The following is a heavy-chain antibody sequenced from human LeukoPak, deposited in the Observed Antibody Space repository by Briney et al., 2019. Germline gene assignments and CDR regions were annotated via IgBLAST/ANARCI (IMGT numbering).Heavy chain of an antibody. V-gene: IGHV3-30*02. CDR1: GFTFSSYG. CDR2: IRYDGSNK. Sequence: QPGGSLRLSCAASGFTFSSYGMHWVRQAPGKGLEWVAFIRYDGSNKYYADSVKGRFTISRDNSKNTLYLQMNSLRPEDTAVYYCAKGGYCTSTSCYYFDYWGQGTLVSVSS. J-gene: IGHJ4*02. CDR3: AKGGYCTSTSCYYFDY. D-gene: IGHD2-2*01.